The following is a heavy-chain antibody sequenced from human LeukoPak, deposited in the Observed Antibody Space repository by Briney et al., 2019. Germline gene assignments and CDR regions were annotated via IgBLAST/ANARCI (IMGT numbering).Heavy chain of an antibody. Sequence: SVKVSCKASGYTFTGYYMHWVRQAPGQGLEWMGGIIPIFGTANYAQKFQGRVTITADESTSTAYMELSSLRSEDTAVYYCATSTRGYSYGYYYYMDVWGKGTTVTISS. D-gene: IGHD5-18*01. J-gene: IGHJ6*03. CDR2: IIPIFGTA. V-gene: IGHV1-69*13. CDR3: ATSTRGYSYGYYYYMDV. CDR1: GYTFTGYY.